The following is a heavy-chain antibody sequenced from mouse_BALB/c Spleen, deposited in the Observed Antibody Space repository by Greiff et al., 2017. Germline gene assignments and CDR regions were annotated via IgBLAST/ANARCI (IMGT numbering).Heavy chain of an antibody. CDR3: ARNGNYYFDV. V-gene: IGHV14-1*02. CDR1: GFNIKDYY. D-gene: IGHD2-1*01. CDR2: IDPENGNT. Sequence: VQLKQSGAELVRPGALVKLSCKASGFNIKDYYMHWVKQRPEQGLEWIGWIDPENGNTIYDPKFQGKASITADTSSNTAYLQLSSLTSEDTAVYYCARNGNYYFDVWGAGTTVTVAS. J-gene: IGHJ1*01.